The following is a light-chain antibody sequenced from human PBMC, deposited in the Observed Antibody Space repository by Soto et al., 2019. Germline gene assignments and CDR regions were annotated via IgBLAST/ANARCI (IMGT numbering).Light chain of an antibody. CDR2: AAS. CDR1: QSSGRY. J-gene: IGKJ4*01. CDR3: QQSYYTPLT. V-gene: IGKV1-39*01. Sequence: DIQMTQSPSSLSASVGDRVTITCRASQSSGRYVNCYQQAPGRAPKVLISAASSLQSGFPSRFSGSGSGTDFSLTISSLQPEDFATYYCQQSYYTPLTFGGGTKVDIK.